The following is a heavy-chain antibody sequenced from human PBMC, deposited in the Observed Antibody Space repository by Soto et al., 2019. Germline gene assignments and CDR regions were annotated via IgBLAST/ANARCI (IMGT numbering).Heavy chain of an antibody. J-gene: IGHJ6*02. CDR2: VNPNNGDT. Sequence: ASVKVSCKASGYPFTGYYMHWVRQAPGRRPEWMGWVNPNNGDTHYVQKFQGRVTMTADTSISTGYMELTRLASDDTAVYYCAREAPFTLLFSYYYYYGMDVWGQGTTVTVSS. V-gene: IGHV1-2*02. CDR3: AREAPFTLLFSYYYYYGMDV. CDR1: GYPFTGYY. D-gene: IGHD3-10*01.